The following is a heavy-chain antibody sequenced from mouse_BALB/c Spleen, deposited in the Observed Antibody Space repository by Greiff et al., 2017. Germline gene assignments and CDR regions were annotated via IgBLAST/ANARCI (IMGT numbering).Heavy chain of an antibody. V-gene: IGHV5-6-5*01. J-gene: IGHJ3*01. Sequence: DVKLVESGGGLVKPGGSLKLSCAASGFTFSSYAMSWVRQTPEKRLEWVASISSGGSTYYPDSVKGRFTISRDNARNILYLQMSSLRSEDTAMYYCARYGPRQFAYWGQGTLVTVSA. D-gene: IGHD1-1*02. CDR3: ARYGPRQFAY. CDR1: GFTFSSYA. CDR2: ISSGGST.